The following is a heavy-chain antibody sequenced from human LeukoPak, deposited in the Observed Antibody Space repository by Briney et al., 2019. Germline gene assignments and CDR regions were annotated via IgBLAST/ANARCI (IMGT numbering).Heavy chain of an antibody. CDR3: ARGPGSIFAQLLDY. CDR1: GFTFSSYW. J-gene: IGHJ4*02. CDR2: INSDGSST. V-gene: IGHV3-74*01. Sequence: GGSLRLSCTASGFTFSSYWMHWVRQAPGKGLVWVSRINSDGSSTRYADSVKGRFTISRDNSKNTLYLQMNSLRAEDTAVYYCARGPGSIFAQLLDYWGQGTLVTVSS. D-gene: IGHD2-21*01.